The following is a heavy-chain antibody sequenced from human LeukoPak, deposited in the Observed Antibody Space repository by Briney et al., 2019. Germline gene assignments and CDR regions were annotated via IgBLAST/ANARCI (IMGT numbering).Heavy chain of an antibody. CDR3: ARPSRDCPSECYTGYRDI. D-gene: IGHD2-8*01. J-gene: IGHJ1*01. CDR2: ISGTGTTT. Sequence: GGSLRLSCDTSGFNFTVYYMTWIRQAPGKGLQWGSHISGTGTTTAYAESVKGRLPLPTENAKRTLFLQINNLRDDDTALYYCARPSRDCPSECYTGYRDIWGQGALVTVSS. V-gene: IGHV3-11*01. CDR1: GFNFTVYY.